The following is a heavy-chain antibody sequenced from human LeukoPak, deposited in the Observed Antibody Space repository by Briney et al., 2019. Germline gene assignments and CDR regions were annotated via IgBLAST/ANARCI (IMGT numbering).Heavy chain of an antibody. CDR2: IRSKANSYAT. J-gene: IGHJ4*02. Sequence: GGSLRLSCAASGFTFSGSAMHWARQASGKGLEWVGRIRSKANSYATAYAASVKGRFTISRDDSMNTAYLQMNSLKTEDTAVYYCTRRTRGYSYGPPYFDYWGQGTLVTVSS. CDR3: TRRTRGYSYGPPYFDY. CDR1: GFTFSGSA. V-gene: IGHV3-73*01. D-gene: IGHD5-18*01.